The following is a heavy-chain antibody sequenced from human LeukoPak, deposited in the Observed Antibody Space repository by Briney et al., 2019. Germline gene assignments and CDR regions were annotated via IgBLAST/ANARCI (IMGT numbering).Heavy chain of an antibody. CDR2: ISYDGSNK. Sequence: GRSPRLSCAASGFTFSSYAMHWVRQAPGKGLEWVAVISYDGSNKYYADSVKGRFTISRDNSKNTLYLQMNSLRVEDTAVYYCAKGPRIAAAGRGDYWGQGTLVTVSS. J-gene: IGHJ4*02. CDR1: GFTFSSYA. CDR3: AKGPRIAAAGRGDY. V-gene: IGHV3-30*04. D-gene: IGHD6-13*01.